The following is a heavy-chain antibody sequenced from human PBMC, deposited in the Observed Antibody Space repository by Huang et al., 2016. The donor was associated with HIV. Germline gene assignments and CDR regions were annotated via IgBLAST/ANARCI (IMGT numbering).Heavy chain of an antibody. J-gene: IGHJ4*02. D-gene: IGHD3-22*01. CDR3: ARQLYDSTGYLLGARLLD. CDR2: ISPVFGTK. Sequence: QVLLVQSGAEVKKPGSTVKVSCKASGGTFSKYGISWVRQAPGQGLEGMGGISPVFGTKTYEQKSQGRVTVTADESTSTAYMELNSLRAEDTAVYYCARQLYDSTGYLLGARLLDWGQGTLVTVSS. V-gene: IGHV1-69*12. CDR1: GGTFSKYG.